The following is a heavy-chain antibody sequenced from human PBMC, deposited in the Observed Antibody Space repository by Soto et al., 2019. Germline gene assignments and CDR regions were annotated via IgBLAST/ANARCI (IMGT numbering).Heavy chain of an antibody. V-gene: IGHV4-34*01. Sequence: PSETLSLTCAVYGGSLSGYYWSWIRQPPGKGLEWIGEINHSGSTNYNPSLKRRVTITVDTSKNQFSLKLSSVPAADTAVYYCARGPLYDDFWSGNYGSAVDYWAHVTLGT. CDR1: GGSLSGYY. D-gene: IGHD3-3*01. J-gene: IGHJ4*01. CDR2: INHSGST. CDR3: ARGPLYDDFWSGNYGSAVDY.